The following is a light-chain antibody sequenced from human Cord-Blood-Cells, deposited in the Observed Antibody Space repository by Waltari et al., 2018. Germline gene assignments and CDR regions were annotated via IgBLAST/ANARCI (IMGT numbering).Light chain of an antibody. CDR3: QQYNSYSYT. V-gene: IGKV1-5*03. CDR1: QSISSW. Sequence: DTHMTQSPSTLSAFSGDRVTITCPARQSISSWLAWYQQKPGTAPKLLIYKASSLDNGVPPRFSGSGSGTESTLTISSLQPDDFATYYCQQYNSYSYTFGQGTKLEIK. CDR2: KAS. J-gene: IGKJ2*01.